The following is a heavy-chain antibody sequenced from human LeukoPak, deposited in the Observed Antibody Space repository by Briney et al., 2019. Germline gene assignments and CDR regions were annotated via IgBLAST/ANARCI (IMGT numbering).Heavy chain of an antibody. CDR1: GYSFSNYW. J-gene: IGHJ4*02. Sequence: PGVSLKITCEGSGYSFSNYWIGWIRQMPGKGLEYMGIIYPGDSDTGYSPSFQGQVTISVDKSISTAYLQWSSLKTSDTAIYFCARRLDHDYSVGKGRYCFDYWGQGTLVTVSS. CDR3: ARRLDHDYSVGKGRYCFDY. CDR2: IYPGDSDT. V-gene: IGHV5-51*01. D-gene: IGHD4-11*01.